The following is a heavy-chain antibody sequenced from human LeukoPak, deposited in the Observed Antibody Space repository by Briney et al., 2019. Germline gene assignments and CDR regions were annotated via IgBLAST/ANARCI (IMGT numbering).Heavy chain of an antibody. J-gene: IGHJ6*02. CDR1: GFTFSTYA. CDR3: ARVAGAAMDV. Sequence: GRSLRLSCAASGFTFSTYAMHWVRQAPGKGLEWVAVISEDGSTKYYADSVKGRFTISRDNSKNTLFLEMSSLRAEDTAVYYCARVAGAAMDVWGQGTTVIVSS. D-gene: IGHD2-15*01. V-gene: IGHV3-30*15. CDR2: ISEDGSTK.